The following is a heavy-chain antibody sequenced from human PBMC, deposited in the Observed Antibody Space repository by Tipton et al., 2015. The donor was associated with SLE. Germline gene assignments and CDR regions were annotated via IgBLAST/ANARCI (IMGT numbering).Heavy chain of an antibody. D-gene: IGHD6-13*01. CDR1: GFTFSIYA. J-gene: IGHJ4*02. CDR2: IYSGGST. Sequence: SLRPSCAASGFTFSIYAMSWVRQAPGKGLEWVSLIYSGGSTYYSDSVKGRFTISRDNSKNTLYLQMNSLRAEDTAVYYCANGYSSSWYYFDYWGQGTLVTVSS. V-gene: IGHV3-23*03. CDR3: ANGYSSSWYYFDY.